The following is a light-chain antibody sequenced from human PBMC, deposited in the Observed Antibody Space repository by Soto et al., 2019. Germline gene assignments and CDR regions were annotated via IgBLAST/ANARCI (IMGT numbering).Light chain of an antibody. CDR2: DAS. J-gene: IGKJ5*01. V-gene: IGKV3-11*01. CDR3: QQRSYPIT. Sequence: EVVMTQSPAILSVSPGERVALSCRASQSVSINLAWIQQKPGQAPRLLIYDASHRATGIPVRFSGSGSESDFTLTISSLEPEDFAVYYCQQRSYPITFGQGTRLEIK. CDR1: QSVSIN.